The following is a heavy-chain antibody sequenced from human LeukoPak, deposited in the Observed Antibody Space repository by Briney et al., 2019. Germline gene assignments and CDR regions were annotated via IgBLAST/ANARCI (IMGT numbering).Heavy chain of an antibody. CDR1: GFTFSDYY. Sequence: GGSLRLSCAASGFTFSDYYMSWIRQAPGKGLEWVSYISSSGSTIYYADSVKGRFTISRDNAKNSLYLQMNSLRAEDTAVYYCAREYRYYDSSGYYYPFDYWGQGTLVTVSS. D-gene: IGHD3-22*01. CDR2: ISSSGSTI. CDR3: AREYRYYDSSGYYYPFDY. V-gene: IGHV3-11*01. J-gene: IGHJ4*02.